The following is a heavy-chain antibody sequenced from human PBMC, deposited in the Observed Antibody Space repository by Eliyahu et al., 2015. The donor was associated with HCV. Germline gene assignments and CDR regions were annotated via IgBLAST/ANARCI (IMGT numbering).Heavy chain of an antibody. J-gene: IGHJ4*02. V-gene: IGHV3-21*01. CDR3: ARSYSSGWYPIDY. D-gene: IGHD6-19*01. CDR2: ISSSSSYI. CDR1: GXXLGSYS. Sequence: EVQLVESGGGLVKPGGSLRLSXAASGXXLGSYSMNWVRQAPGKGLGWVSSISSSSSYIYYADSVKGRFTISRDNAKNSLYLQMNSLRAEDTAVYYCARSYSSGWYPIDYWGQGTLVTVSS.